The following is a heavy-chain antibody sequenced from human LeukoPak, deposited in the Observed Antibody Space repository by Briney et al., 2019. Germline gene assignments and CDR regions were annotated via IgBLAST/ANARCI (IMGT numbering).Heavy chain of an antibody. J-gene: IGHJ4*02. Sequence: SETLSLTCTVSGGSISSYYRSWIRQPPGKGLEWIGYIYYSGSTNYNPPLKSRVTISVDTSKNQFSLKLTSVTAADTAVYYCARGRITMIRGIIISGYFDYWGQGALVTVSS. V-gene: IGHV4-59*08. D-gene: IGHD3-10*01. CDR2: IYYSGST. CDR3: ARGRITMIRGIIISGYFDY. CDR1: GGSISSYY.